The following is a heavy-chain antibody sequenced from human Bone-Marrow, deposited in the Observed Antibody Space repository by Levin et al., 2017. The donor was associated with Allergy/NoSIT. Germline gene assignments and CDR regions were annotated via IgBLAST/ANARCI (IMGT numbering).Heavy chain of an antibody. CDR1: GGTFSSYA. CDR2: IIPILGIA. V-gene: IGHV1-69*04. J-gene: IGHJ6*02. Sequence: SVKVSCKASGGTFSSYAISWVRQAPGQGLEWMGRIIPILGIANYAQKFQGRVTITADKSTSTAYMELSSLRSEDTAVYYCARDRGACRSTSCPLGNYDYYGMDVWGQGTTVTVSS. CDR3: ARDRGACRSTSCPLGNYDYYGMDV. D-gene: IGHD2-2*01.